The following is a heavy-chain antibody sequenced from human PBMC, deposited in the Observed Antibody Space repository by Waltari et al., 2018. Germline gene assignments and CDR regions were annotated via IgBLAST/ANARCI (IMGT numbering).Heavy chain of an antibody. V-gene: IGHV4-61*02. D-gene: IGHD1-26*01. J-gene: IGHJ3*02. CDR1: GGSISSGSYY. CDR2: IYTSGST. CDR3: ARGLIVGATQDAFDI. Sequence: QVQLQESGPGLVKPSQTLSLTCTVSGGSISSGSYYWSGIRQPAGKGLEWIGRIYTSGSTNYNPSLKSRVTISVDTSKNQFSLKLSSVTAADTAVYYCARGLIVGATQDAFDIWGQGTMVTVSS.